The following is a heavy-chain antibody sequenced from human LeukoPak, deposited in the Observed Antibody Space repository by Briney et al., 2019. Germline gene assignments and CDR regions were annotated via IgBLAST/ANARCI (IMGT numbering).Heavy chain of an antibody. V-gene: IGHV4-39*07. D-gene: IGHD5-24*01. CDR1: GGSISSSSYY. J-gene: IGHJ4*02. Sequence: PSETLSLTCTVSGGSISSSSYYWGWIRQPPGKGLEWIGSIYYSGSTNYNPSLKSRVTISVDTSKNQFSLKLSSVTAADTAVYYCARGGRDGYNNFDYWGQGTLVTVSS. CDR2: IYYSGST. CDR3: ARGGRDGYNNFDY.